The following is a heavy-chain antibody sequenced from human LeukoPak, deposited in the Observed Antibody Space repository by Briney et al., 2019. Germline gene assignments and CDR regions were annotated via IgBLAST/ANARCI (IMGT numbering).Heavy chain of an antibody. CDR3: ARARGRSSEFHAFDI. D-gene: IGHD6-6*01. CDR1: GYTFTSYD. CDR2: MNPNSGNT. V-gene: IGHV1-8*03. Sequence: ASVKVSCKASGYTFTSYDINWVRQATGQGLEWMGCMNPNSGNTGYAQKFQGRVTITRDTSISTAYMELSRLRSDHTAVYYCARARGRSSEFHAFDIWGQGTMVTVSS. J-gene: IGHJ3*02.